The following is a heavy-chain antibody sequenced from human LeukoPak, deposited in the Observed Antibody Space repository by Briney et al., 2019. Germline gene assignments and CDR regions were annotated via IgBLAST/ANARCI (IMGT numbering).Heavy chain of an antibody. CDR3: ARHRGSEYYDFWSGYLAKGWFDP. CDR2: ISAYNGNT. V-gene: IGHV1-18*01. Sequence: ASVKVSCKASGYTFTTYGISWVRQAPGQGLEWMGWISAYNGNTNYAQKVQGRVTMTTDTSTSTAYMELRSLRSDDTAVYYCARHRGSEYYDFWSGYLAKGWFDPWGQGTLVTVSS. CDR1: GYTFTTYG. D-gene: IGHD3-3*01. J-gene: IGHJ5*02.